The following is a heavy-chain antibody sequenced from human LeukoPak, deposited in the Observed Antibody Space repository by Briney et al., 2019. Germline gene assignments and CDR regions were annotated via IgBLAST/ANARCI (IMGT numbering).Heavy chain of an antibody. D-gene: IGHD5-12*01. V-gene: IGHV3-48*03. Sequence: GGSLRLSCAASGFTFNSYEMNWVRQAPGKGLEWVSYISSSGSTIYHADSVKGRFTISRDDAKNSLYLQMNSLRDEDTAVYYCARDHGYAFDYWGQGTLVTVSS. CDR2: ISSSGSTI. CDR1: GFTFNSYE. J-gene: IGHJ4*02. CDR3: ARDHGYAFDY.